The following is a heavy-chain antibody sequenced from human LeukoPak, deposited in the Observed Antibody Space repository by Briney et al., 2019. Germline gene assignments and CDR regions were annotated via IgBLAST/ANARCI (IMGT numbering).Heavy chain of an antibody. CDR2: MNPNSGNT. V-gene: IGHV1-8*01. J-gene: IGHJ3*02. CDR3: AIESAFDI. Sequence: GLEWMGWMNPNSGNTGYAQKFQGRVTMTRNTSISTAYMELSSLRSEDTAVYYCAIESAFDIWGQGTMVTVSS.